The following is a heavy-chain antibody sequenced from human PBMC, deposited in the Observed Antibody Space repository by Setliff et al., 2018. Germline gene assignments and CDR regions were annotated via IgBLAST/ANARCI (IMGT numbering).Heavy chain of an antibody. D-gene: IGHD1-26*01. CDR3: ARGVGAMGDY. V-gene: IGHV3-20*04. CDR1: GFTFDDYG. Sequence: GSLRLSCAASGFTFDDYGMSWVRQAPGKGLEWVSGIKWSGASTGYADSVKGRFTISRDNSKNTLYLQMNSLRPEDTAVYYCARGVGAMGDYWGQGTLVTVSS. J-gene: IGHJ4*02. CDR2: IKWSGAST.